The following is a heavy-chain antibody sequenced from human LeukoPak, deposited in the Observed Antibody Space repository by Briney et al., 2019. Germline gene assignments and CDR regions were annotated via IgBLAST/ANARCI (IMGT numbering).Heavy chain of an antibody. V-gene: IGHV4-39*01. CDR2: VYYSGST. J-gene: IGHJ4*02. D-gene: IGHD1-26*01. CDR1: GGSIRGSSDY. Sequence: PSETLSLTCTVSGGSIRGSSDYWGWIRQSPGKGLEWIGSVYYSGSTYYNPSLKSRVSISVDTSKHQFHVRLTSVTAADTAVYYCAGNESVLGTTGLNDFFDDWGQGTLVTVSS. CDR3: AGNESVLGTTGLNDFFDD.